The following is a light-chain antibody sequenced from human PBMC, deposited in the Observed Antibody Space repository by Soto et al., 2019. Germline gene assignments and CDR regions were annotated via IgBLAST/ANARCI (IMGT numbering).Light chain of an antibody. CDR3: SSYAGSNNWV. V-gene: IGLV2-8*01. J-gene: IGLJ3*02. CDR1: RTDVGNYNY. CDR2: DVN. Sequence: QSALTQPPSASGSPGQSLTISCTGTRTDVGNYNYVSWYQQHPGKAPKLMISDVNRRPSGVPDRFSGAKSGNTASLTVSGLQAEDEADYYCSSYAGSNNWVFGGGTKLTVL.